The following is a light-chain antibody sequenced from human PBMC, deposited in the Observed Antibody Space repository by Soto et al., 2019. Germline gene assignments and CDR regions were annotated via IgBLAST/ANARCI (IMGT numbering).Light chain of an antibody. CDR3: QQSFSSPPWT. Sequence: DIQMTQSPSSLYASVGDRVTITCRASQNIKTYLNWYQQKPVKAPNLLIYAASSLHSGVPSRFSGSGSGTDFTLTIISLQPEDFATYYCQQSFSSPPWTFGQGTKVEIK. CDR1: QNIKTY. CDR2: AAS. J-gene: IGKJ1*01. V-gene: IGKV1-39*01.